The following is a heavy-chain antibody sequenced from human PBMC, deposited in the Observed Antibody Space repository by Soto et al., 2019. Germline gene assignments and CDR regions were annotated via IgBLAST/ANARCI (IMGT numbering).Heavy chain of an antibody. CDR2: IDPSDSYT. V-gene: IGHV5-10-1*01. CDR3: ARAGSSYGGYYYYGMDV. Sequence: GESLKISCKGSGYSFTSYWISWVRQMPGKCLEWMGRIDPSDSYTNYSPSFQGHVTISADKSISTAYLQWSSLKASDTAMYYCARAGSSYGGYYYYGMDVWGQGTTVTVSS. CDR1: GYSFTSYW. J-gene: IGHJ6*02. D-gene: IGHD5-18*01.